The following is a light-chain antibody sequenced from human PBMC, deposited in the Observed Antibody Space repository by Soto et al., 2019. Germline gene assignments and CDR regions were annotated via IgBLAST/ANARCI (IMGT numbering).Light chain of an antibody. CDR2: DVS. CDR1: SIDVGGTNH. J-gene: IGLJ1*01. V-gene: IGLV2-14*03. CDR3: CSYTGGRTHYV. Sequence: QSALTQPASVSGSPGQSITISCSGTSIDVGGTNHVSWYLQHPGEAPKLIMYDVSNRPSGVSDRFFGSKADNTATLTVSGLQAEDEADYYCCSYTGGRTHYVFGLGTKLTVL.